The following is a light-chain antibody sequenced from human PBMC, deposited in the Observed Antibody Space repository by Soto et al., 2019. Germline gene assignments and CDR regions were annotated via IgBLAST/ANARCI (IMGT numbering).Light chain of an antibody. J-gene: IGLJ2*01. CDR1: SSNIGNNY. CDR3: ETWDSSLSAVI. V-gene: IGLV1-51*01. Sequence: QSVLTQPPSVSAAPGQKVTISCSGSSSNIGNNYVSWYQQLPGTAPKLLIYDNNKRPSGIPDRFSGSKSGTSATLEITGLQTGDEADYYCETWDSSLSAVIFGGGTKLTVL. CDR2: DNN.